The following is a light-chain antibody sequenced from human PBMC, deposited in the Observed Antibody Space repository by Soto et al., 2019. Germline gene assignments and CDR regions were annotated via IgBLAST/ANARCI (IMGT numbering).Light chain of an antibody. J-gene: IGKJ1*01. CDR2: GAS. CDR3: QQYNNWPKT. CDR1: QSVGSD. Sequence: EIVMTQSPATLSVSPGERATLSCRASQSVGSDFLAWYQQKPGQAPRLLISGASNRATGIPDRFSGSGSGTEFTLTISSLQSEDFAVYYCQQYNNWPKTFGQGTKVDI. V-gene: IGKV3D-15*01.